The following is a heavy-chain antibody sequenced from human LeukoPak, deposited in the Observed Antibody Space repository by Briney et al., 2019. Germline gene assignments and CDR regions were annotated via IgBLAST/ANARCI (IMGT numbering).Heavy chain of an antibody. D-gene: IGHD6-19*01. J-gene: IGHJ4*02. Sequence: SLRLSCAASGFTFDDYAMHWVRQAPGKGLEWVSGISWNSGSIGYADSVKGRFTISRDNAKNSLYLQMNSLRAEDTALYYCAKDSSGWHSETFDYWGQGTLVTVSS. CDR2: ISWNSGSI. CDR3: AKDSSGWHSETFDY. CDR1: GFTFDDYA. V-gene: IGHV3-9*01.